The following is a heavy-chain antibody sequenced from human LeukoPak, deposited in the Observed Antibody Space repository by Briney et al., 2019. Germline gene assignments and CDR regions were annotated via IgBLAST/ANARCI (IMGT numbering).Heavy chain of an antibody. Sequence: ASVKVSCKASGYSFTDKYMHWVRQAPGQGLEWMGWINPNSGGTNYAQKLQGRVTMTTDTSTSTAYMELRSLRSDDTAVYYCARQLITMVRGDNWFDPWGQGTLVTVSS. CDR1: GYSFTDKY. CDR2: INPNSGGT. V-gene: IGHV1-2*02. D-gene: IGHD3-10*01. CDR3: ARQLITMVRGDNWFDP. J-gene: IGHJ5*02.